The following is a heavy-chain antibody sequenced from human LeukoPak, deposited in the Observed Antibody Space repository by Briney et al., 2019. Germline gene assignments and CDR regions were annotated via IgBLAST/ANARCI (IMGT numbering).Heavy chain of an antibody. J-gene: IGHJ4*02. D-gene: IGHD2-2*01. V-gene: IGHV3-7*01. CDR1: GFTFSSYW. CDR3: ARDGLYCSSTSCYGRY. CDR2: IKQDGSEK. Sequence: GGSLRLSCAASGFTFSSYWRSWVRQAPGKGLEWVANIKQDGSEKYYVDSVKGRFTISRDNAKNSLYLQMNSLRAEDTAVYYCARDGLYCSSTSCYGRYWGQGTLVTVSS.